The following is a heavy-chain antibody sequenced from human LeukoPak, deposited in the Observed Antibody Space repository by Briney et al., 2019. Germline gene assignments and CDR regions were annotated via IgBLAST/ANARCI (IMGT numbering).Heavy chain of an antibody. V-gene: IGHV3-74*01. J-gene: IGHJ4*02. D-gene: IGHD1-26*01. CDR3: ARSRYTGSHFDY. CDR2: INSDGGSL. Sequence: QPGGSLRLSCAASGFTFSSYWVQWVRQAPGKGLVWISRINSDGGSLSYADSVKGRFTISRDNAKNTVYLQMNSLRAEDTAVYYCARSRYTGSHFDYWGQGTLVTVSS. CDR1: GFTFSSYW.